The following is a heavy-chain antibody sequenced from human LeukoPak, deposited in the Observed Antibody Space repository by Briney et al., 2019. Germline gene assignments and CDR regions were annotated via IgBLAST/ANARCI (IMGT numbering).Heavy chain of an antibody. CDR2: IYSGGST. Sequence: GSLRLSCAASGFTVSSNYMSWVRQAPGKGLEWVSVIYSGGSTYYADSVKGRFTISRDNSKNTLYLQMNSLRAEDTAVYYCARELITMIVDYRYFDLWGRATLVTVSS. J-gene: IGHJ2*01. CDR3: ARELITMIVDYRYFDL. D-gene: IGHD3-22*01. CDR1: GFTVSSNY. V-gene: IGHV3-66*01.